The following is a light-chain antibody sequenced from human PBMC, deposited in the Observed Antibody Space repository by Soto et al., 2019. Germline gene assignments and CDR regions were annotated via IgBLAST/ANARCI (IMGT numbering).Light chain of an antibody. J-gene: IGLJ1*01. Sequence: QSVLTQPASVSGSPGQSITISCTGSGTDVGTYNFVSWFQRHPGKAPQLIIYEVTERPSGVSPRFSGSKSVNTASLTISGLQAEDEADYYCSSFTSNRAYVFGIGTKVTVL. CDR3: SSFTSNRAYV. CDR2: EVT. CDR1: GTDVGTYNF. V-gene: IGLV2-14*01.